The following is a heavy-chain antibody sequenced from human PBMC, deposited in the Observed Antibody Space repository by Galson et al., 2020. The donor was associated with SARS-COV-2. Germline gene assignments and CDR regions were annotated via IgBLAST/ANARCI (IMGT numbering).Heavy chain of an antibody. D-gene: IGHD3-10*01. CDR2: ISSTGGST. J-gene: IGHJ5*02. CDR1: GFTLSSHA. V-gene: IGHV3-23*01. CDR3: AKEALRGVPDL. Sequence: GGSLRLSCAASGFTLSSHAMSWVRQAPGRGLEWFSTISSTGGSTYYADSVRGRFTLSRDNSKNTLYLQMNSLRAEDTAVYYCAKEALRGVPDLWGQGTLVTVSS.